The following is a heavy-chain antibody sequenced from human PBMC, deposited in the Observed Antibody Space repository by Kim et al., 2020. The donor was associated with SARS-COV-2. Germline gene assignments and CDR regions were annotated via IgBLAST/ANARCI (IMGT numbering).Heavy chain of an antibody. CDR3: ARAGGYGNYAVWWFDP. CDR1: GDSFTSYG. V-gene: IGHV1-18*01. Sequence: ASVKVSCKASGDSFTSYGISWVRQAPGQGLEWMGWISVYNGNTNYAQKVQGRVTMTTDTFTSTAYMELRSLRPDDTAVYFCARAGGYGNYAVWWFDPWGQGTLVTVSS. CDR2: ISVYNGNT. D-gene: IGHD4-17*01. J-gene: IGHJ5*02.